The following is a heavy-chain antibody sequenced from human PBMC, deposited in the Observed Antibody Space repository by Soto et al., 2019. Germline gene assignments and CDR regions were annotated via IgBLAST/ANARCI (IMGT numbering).Heavy chain of an antibody. J-gene: IGHJ6*02. D-gene: IGHD3-22*01. CDR3: ARGVVYRDVGLAYGMDV. CDR2: INYSGST. V-gene: IGHV4-34*01. Sequence: KTSETLSLTCAVYGESFSNHYWTWIRQSPGKGLEWVGEINYSGSTRYNWSLGSRVTISVGTSKNQFSLMVTSVTAEDTAVYYCARGVVYRDVGLAYGMDVWGQGTTVTVSS. CDR1: GESFSNHY.